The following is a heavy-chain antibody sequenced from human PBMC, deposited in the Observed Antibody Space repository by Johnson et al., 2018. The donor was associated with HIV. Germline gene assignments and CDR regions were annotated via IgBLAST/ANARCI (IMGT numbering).Heavy chain of an antibody. CDR1: GFTFSSYA. CDR3: ARDGGYNLWSGWPPGAFDF. V-gene: IGHV3-23*04. D-gene: IGHD3-3*01. CDR2: IRGSGGST. J-gene: IGHJ3*01. Sequence: VQLVESGGGVVQPGGSLRLSCAASGFTFSSYAMSWVRQAPGKGLEWVSAIRGSGGSTFYADSVKGRFPISIDTAKNSLYLQMNSLRAEDTAVYYCARDGGYNLWSGWPPGAFDFWGQGTMVTVSS.